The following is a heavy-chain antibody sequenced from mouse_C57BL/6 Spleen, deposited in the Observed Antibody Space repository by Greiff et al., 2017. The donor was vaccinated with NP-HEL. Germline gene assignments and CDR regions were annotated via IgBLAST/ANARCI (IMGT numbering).Heavy chain of an antibody. J-gene: IGHJ4*01. V-gene: IGHV1-82*01. D-gene: IGHD2-3*01. CDR2: IYPGDGDT. CDR3: AREWLLHAMDY. CDR1: GYAFSSSW. Sequence: VQLQQSGPELVKPGASVKISCKASGYAFSSSWMNWVKQRPGKGLEWIGRIYPGDGDTNYNGKFKGKATLTADKSSSTAYMQLSSLTSEDSAVYFCAREWLLHAMDYWGQGTSVTVSS.